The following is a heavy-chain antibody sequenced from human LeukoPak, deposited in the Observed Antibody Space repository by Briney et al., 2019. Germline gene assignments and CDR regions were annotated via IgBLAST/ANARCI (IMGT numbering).Heavy chain of an antibody. Sequence: PSGTLSLTCAVYGGSFSGSYWNWIRQPPGKGLEWIGEINHSGSTNYNPSLKSRVTISVDTSKIQFSLKLSSVTAADTAVYYCARVICSGGSCRFDYWGQGTLVTVSS. D-gene: IGHD2-15*01. J-gene: IGHJ4*02. V-gene: IGHV4-34*01. CDR3: ARVICSGGSCRFDY. CDR2: INHSGST. CDR1: GGSFSGSY.